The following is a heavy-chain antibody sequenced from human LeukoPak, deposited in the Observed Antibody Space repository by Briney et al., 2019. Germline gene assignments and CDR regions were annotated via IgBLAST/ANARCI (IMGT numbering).Heavy chain of an antibody. CDR2: ISAYNGNT. CDR3: ARGPAARVARPYYYYGMDV. D-gene: IGHD5-12*01. CDR1: GYTYTSYG. J-gene: IGHJ6*02. Sequence: ASVKVSCKASGYTYTSYGISWVRQAPGQGLEWMGWISAYNGNTNYAQKLQGRVTMTTDTSTSTAYMELRSLRSDDTAVYYCARGPAARVARPYYYYGMDVWGQGTTVIVSS. V-gene: IGHV1-18*01.